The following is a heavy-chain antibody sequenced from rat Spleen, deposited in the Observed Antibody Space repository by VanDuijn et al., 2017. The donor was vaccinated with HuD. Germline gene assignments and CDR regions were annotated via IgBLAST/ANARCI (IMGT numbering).Heavy chain of an antibody. CDR3: ARVGGAGGYFDY. D-gene: IGHD1-11*01. Sequence: QVQLKESGPGLMQPSQTLSLTCIVSGFSLTSYHVHWVRQSPGKGLEWMAVIWSGGNTDYNSALKSRLSISRDTSKSQVFLKVKSLKTEDTATYYCARVGGAGGYFDYWGQGVMVTVSS. CDR2: IWSGGNT. CDR1: GFSLTSYH. J-gene: IGHJ2*01. V-gene: IGHV2-32*01.